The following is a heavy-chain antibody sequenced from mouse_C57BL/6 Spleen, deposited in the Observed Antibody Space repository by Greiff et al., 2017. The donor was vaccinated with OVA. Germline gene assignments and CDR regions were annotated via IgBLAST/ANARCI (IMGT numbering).Heavy chain of an antibody. CDR2: ISGGGGNT. J-gene: IGHJ3*01. CDR1: GFTFSSYT. Sequence: EVHLVESGGGLVKPGGSLKLSCAASGFTFSSYTMSWVRQTPEKRLEWVATISGGGGNTYYPDSVKGRFTISRDNAKNTLYLQMSSLRSEDTALYYCARNYDYDDGFAYWGQGTLVTVSA. D-gene: IGHD2-4*01. CDR3: ARNYDYDDGFAY. V-gene: IGHV5-9*01.